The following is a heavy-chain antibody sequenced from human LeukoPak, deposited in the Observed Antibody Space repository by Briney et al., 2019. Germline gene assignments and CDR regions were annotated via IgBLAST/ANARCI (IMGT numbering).Heavy chain of an antibody. V-gene: IGHV1-18*01. CDR3: LRDASGWFLGVQEFHF. CDR2: ISGHSGDT. J-gene: IGHJ4*02. Sequence: ASVQVSCKTSGYGFNTYGITWVRQAPGQGLEWMGWISGHSGDTQYARKFQGRVTLTTDSSTNTAYMDLRALKSDDTAVYYCLRDASGWFLGVQEFHFWGQGTLVIVSS. D-gene: IGHD6-19*01. CDR1: GYGFNTYG.